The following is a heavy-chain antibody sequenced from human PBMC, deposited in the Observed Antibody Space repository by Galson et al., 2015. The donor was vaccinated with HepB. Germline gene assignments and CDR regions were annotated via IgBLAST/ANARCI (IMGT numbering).Heavy chain of an antibody. V-gene: IGHV4-4*07. CDR2: IFMSGSS. CDR1: GGSINSEY. J-gene: IGHJ4*02. CDR3: AREPMLPMGFDY. D-gene: IGHD3-10*02. Sequence: ETLSLTCTVAGGSINSEYWGWIRQAAGKGPEYIGRIFMSGSSNYNPSLKSRATMSIDTSRSQISLKMKSVTAADTAMYYCAREPMLPMGFDYWGQGILVTVSS.